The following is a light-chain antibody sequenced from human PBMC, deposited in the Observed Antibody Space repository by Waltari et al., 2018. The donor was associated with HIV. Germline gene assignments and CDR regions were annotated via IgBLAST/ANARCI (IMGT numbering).Light chain of an antibody. CDR2: WAS. CDR3: QQYYSTPPT. CDR1: QSVLYSSNNKNY. J-gene: IGKJ4*01. V-gene: IGKV4-1*01. Sequence: DIVMTQSPDSLAVSLGERATINCKSSQSVLYSSNNKNYLAWYQQKPGQSPKLLIYWASTRESGVPDRFSGSGSGTDFTLTISSLQAEDVAVYYCQQYYSTPPTFGGGTKVEIK.